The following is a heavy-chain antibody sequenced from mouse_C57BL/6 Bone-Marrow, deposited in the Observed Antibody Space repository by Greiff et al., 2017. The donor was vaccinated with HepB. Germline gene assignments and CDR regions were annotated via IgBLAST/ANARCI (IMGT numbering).Heavy chain of an antibody. CDR1: GYTFTSYD. D-gene: IGHD3-2*02. CDR2: IYPRDGST. Sequence: QVHVKQSGPELVKPGASVKLSCKASGYTFTSYDINWVKQRPGQGLEWIGWIYPRDGSTKYNEKFKGKATLTVDTSSSTAYMELHSLTSEDSAVYFCARSGELLYFDVWGTGTTVTVSS. V-gene: IGHV1-85*01. J-gene: IGHJ1*03. CDR3: ARSGELLYFDV.